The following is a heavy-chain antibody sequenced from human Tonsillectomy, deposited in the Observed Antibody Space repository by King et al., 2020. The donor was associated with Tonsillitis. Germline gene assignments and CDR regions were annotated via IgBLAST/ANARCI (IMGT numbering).Heavy chain of an antibody. J-gene: IGHJ6*02. CDR3: AKELSDYYYYDYGMDV. V-gene: IGHV3-23*04. CDR1: GFTFSSYA. CDR2: ISGSGGST. Sequence: VQLVESGGGLVQPGGSLRLSCAASGFTFSSYAMSWVRQAPGKGLEWVSAISGSGGSTYYADSVKGRFTISRDNSKNTLYLQMNSLRAEDTAVYYCAKELSDYYYYDYGMDVWGQGTTVTVSS. D-gene: IGHD5-12*01.